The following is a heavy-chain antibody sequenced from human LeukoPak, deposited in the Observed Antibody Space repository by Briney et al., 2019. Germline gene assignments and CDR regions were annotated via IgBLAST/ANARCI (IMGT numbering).Heavy chain of an antibody. CDR3: ARIPAAPRGVYYYYSMDV. J-gene: IGHJ6*02. V-gene: IGHV3-48*02. Sequence: GGSLRLSCAASGFTFSSYNMNWVRQAPGKGLEWVSYISSSSNTIYYADSVRGRFTCSRDNAKNSLFLQMNTLRDEDTAVYYCARIPAAPRGVYYYYSMDVWGQGTTVTVSS. CDR2: ISSSSNTI. CDR1: GFTFSSYN. D-gene: IGHD2-2*01.